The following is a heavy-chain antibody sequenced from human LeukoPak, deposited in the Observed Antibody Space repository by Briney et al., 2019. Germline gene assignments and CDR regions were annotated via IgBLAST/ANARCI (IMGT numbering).Heavy chain of an antibody. CDR1: GFTFSSYS. CDR2: ISSSSSYI. J-gene: IGHJ4*02. D-gene: IGHD3-22*01. CDR3: ARAGDTSVYYFDY. Sequence: PGGSLRLSCAASGFTFSSYSMNWVRQAPGKGLEWVSSISSSSSYIYYADSVKGRFTISRDNAKNSLYLQMNSLRAEDTAVYYCARAGDTSVYYFDYWGQGTLVTVSS. V-gene: IGHV3-21*01.